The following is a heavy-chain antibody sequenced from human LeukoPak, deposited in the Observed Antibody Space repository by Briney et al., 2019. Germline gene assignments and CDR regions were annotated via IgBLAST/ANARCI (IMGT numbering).Heavy chain of an antibody. V-gene: IGHV3-49*04. D-gene: IGHD3-3*01. CDR3: TSRGNYFGEWLLPFDY. J-gene: IGHJ4*02. CDR1: GFTFGDYA. Sequence: GGSLRLSCTASGFTFGDYAMSWVRQAPGKGLEWVGFIRSKAYGGTTEYAASVKGRFTISRDDSKSIAYLQMNSLKTEDTAVYYCTSRGNYFGEWLLPFDYWGQGTLVTVSS. CDR2: IRSKAYGGTT.